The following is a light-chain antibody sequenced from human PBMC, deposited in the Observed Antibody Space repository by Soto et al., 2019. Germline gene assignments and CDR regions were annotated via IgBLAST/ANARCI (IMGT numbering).Light chain of an antibody. V-gene: IGLV1-47*01. CDR1: SSNIGSNY. J-gene: IGLJ2*01. CDR3: AAWDDSLSGDVV. Sequence: QSVLTQPPSASGTPGQRVTISCSGSSSNIGSNYVYWYQQLPGTAPKLLIYRNNQRPSGVPDRFSGSKSGTSASLAISGLRSEDEADYYCAAWDDSLSGDVVFGGVTKVTVL. CDR2: RNN.